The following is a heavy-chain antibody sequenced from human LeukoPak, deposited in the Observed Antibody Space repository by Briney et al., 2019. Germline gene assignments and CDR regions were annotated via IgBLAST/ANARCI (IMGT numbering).Heavy chain of an antibody. Sequence: PSQTLSLTCTVSGGSISSGGYYWSWFRQHPGKGLEWIGYIYYSGSTYYNLSLKSRVTISVDTSKNQFSLKLSSVTAADTAVYYCARAGGFFSPFGYWGQGTLVTVSS. CDR2: IYYSGST. J-gene: IGHJ4*02. V-gene: IGHV4-31*03. CDR3: ARAGGFFSPFGY. D-gene: IGHD3-3*01. CDR1: GGSISSGGYY.